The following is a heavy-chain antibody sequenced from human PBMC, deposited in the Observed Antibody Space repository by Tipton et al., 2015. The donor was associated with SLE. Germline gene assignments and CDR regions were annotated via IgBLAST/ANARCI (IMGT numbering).Heavy chain of an antibody. CDR3: ARGPRPTAATHYFQY. Sequence: TLSLTCTVSGGSISSSSYYWSWIRQPAGKGLEWLGRIYSSGSTNYNPPLKSRVTISIDTSKNQFSLNLSSVTAADTAVYYCARGPRPTAATHYFQYWGQGTLVSVSS. D-gene: IGHD2-2*01. CDR2: IYSSGST. V-gene: IGHV4-61*02. J-gene: IGHJ1*01. CDR1: GGSISSSSYY.